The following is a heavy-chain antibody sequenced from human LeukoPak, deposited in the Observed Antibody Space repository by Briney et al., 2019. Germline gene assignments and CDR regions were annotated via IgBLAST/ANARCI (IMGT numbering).Heavy chain of an antibody. Sequence: GGSLRLSCAASGFTFSSYSMNWVRQAPRKGLELVSSISTGSCRSYAYSVKGRFTTPRDNAKTSLYLQMNSLRAAATAVYYCARAAGGGSSSYRYYWGQGTLVTVSS. D-gene: IGHD6-13*01. V-gene: IGHV3-21*06. CDR1: GFTFSSYS. CDR3: ARAAGGGSSSYRYY. J-gene: IGHJ4*02. CDR2: ISTGSCR.